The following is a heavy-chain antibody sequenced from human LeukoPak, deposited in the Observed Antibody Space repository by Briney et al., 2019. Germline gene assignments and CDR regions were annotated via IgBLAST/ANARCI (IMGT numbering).Heavy chain of an antibody. CDR3: AKWKTSNWYFDL. CDR1: GFTFSTYA. V-gene: IGHV3-23*01. CDR2: ISASGGNT. Sequence: GGSLRLSCAASGFTFSTYAMSWVRQAPGKGLDWVSGISASGGNTFYADSVKGRFAVSRDNSKNTLFLQMNRLRVEDTAVYYCAKWKTSNWYFDLWGRGALVTVSS. D-gene: IGHD1-1*01. J-gene: IGHJ2*01.